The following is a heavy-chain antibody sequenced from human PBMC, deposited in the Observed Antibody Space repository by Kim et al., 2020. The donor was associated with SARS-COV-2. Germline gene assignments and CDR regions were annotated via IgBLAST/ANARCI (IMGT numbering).Heavy chain of an antibody. CDR3: TRQGPPGVYAYDY. CDR1: GFTFSGSA. J-gene: IGHJ4*02. D-gene: IGHD6-6*01. V-gene: IGHV3-73*01. CDR2: IRNKGNNYAT. Sequence: GGSLRLSCAASGFTFSGSAMHWVRQASGKGLEWVGRIRNKGNNYATEYAESVKGRFTISRDESKYTAYLQMTSLKTEDTAVYYCTRQGPPGVYAYDYWGQRTLATV.